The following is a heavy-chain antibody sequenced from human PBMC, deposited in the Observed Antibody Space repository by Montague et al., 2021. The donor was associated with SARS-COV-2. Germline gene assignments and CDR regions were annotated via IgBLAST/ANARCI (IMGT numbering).Heavy chain of an antibody. D-gene: IGHD6-19*01. J-gene: IGHJ2*01. V-gene: IGHV2-70*01. CDR2: LAWDDDT. CDR3: ARIPEYSSGGGPDWYFDL. CDR1: GFSVSTSGLC. Sequence: PALVKPTQTLTLTCTFSGFSVSTSGLCVSWIRQPPGKALEWLALLAWDDDTYYSTSLKTRLTISKDTSNNQVVLTMTNMDHVDTGTYYCARIPEYSSGGGPDWYFDLWGRGTLVTVSS.